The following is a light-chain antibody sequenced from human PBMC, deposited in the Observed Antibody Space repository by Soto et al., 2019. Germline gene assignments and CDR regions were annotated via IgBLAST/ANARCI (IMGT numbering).Light chain of an antibody. V-gene: IGKV3-20*01. CDR1: QSVDSNY. Sequence: EIVLTQSPGTLSLSPGERATLSCRASQSVDSNYLAWYQQKPGQAPRLLIYAASSRATGIPDRFSGGGSGTDFTLTISRLEPEDFAVYYCQLYYSGMFRQGTKVEIK. J-gene: IGKJ1*01. CDR2: AAS. CDR3: QLYYSGM.